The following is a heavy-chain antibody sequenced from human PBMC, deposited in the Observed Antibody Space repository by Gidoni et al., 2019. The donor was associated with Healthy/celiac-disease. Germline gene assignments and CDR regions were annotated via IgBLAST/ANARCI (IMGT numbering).Heavy chain of an antibody. CDR1: GFTFSSYG. Sequence: QVQLVESGGGVVQPGRSLRLSCAASGFTFSSYGMHWVRQAPGKGLEWVAVIWYDGSNKYYADSVKGRFTISRDNSKNTLYLQMNSLRAEDTAVYYCARGAARQGGLDYWGQGTLVTVSS. CDR3: ARGAARQGGLDY. D-gene: IGHD6-6*01. CDR2: IWYDGSNK. V-gene: IGHV3-33*01. J-gene: IGHJ4*02.